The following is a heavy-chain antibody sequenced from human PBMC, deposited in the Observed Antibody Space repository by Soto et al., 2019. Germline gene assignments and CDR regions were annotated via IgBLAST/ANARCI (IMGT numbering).Heavy chain of an antibody. J-gene: IGHJ5*02. V-gene: IGHV1-8*01. Sequence: QVQLVQSGAEVKKPGASVKVSCKASGYTFTSYDINWVRQATGQGLEWMGWMNPNSGNTGYAQKFQGRVTMTRNTSISTAYMELSSLRSEDTAVYYCARGQSYGDYADNWFDPWGQGTLVTVSS. CDR2: MNPNSGNT. CDR1: GYTFTSYD. CDR3: ARGQSYGDYADNWFDP. D-gene: IGHD4-17*01.